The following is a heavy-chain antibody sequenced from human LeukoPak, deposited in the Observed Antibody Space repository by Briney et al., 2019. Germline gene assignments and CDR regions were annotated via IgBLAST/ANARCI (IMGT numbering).Heavy chain of an antibody. D-gene: IGHD2-15*01. J-gene: IGHJ4*02. V-gene: IGHV3-7*03. CDR3: TTDTWYSAGH. CDR2: IKKDGSEK. Sequence: GGSLRLPCTASGFIFSGSWMAWIRQAPGKGLEWVAIIKKDGSEKYYVDSMKGRFTISRVNAKNSLFLQMNSLRAEDTAVYYCTTDTWYSAGHWGQGTLVTVSS. CDR1: GFIFSGSW.